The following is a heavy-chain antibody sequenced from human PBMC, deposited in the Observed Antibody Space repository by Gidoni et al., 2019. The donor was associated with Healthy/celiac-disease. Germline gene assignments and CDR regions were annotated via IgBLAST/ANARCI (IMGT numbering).Heavy chain of an antibody. J-gene: IGHJ3*02. V-gene: IGHV3-48*03. CDR2: ISSSGSTI. Sequence: ELQLVASGGGLVQPGGSLRLSCAASGFTFSSSAMNLVRQAPARGLEWVSYISSSGSTIYYADSVKGRVTIARDNAKNSLYLQMNSLRAEDTAVYYCARVKYYESSGYPNPVDPSEDREEAFDIWGKGTMVTVSS. CDR3: ARVKYYESSGYPNPVDPSEDREEAFDI. CDR1: GFTFSSSA. D-gene: IGHD3-22*01.